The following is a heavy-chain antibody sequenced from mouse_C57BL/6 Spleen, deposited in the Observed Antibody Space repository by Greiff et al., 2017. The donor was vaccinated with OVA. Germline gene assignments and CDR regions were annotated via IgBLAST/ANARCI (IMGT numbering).Heavy chain of an antibody. CDR1: GFNIKDDY. D-gene: IGHD2-3*01. CDR2: IDPENGDT. CDR3: TTNGYYEKGYFDY. Sequence: VQLKQSGAELVRPGASVKLSCTASGFNIKDDYMHWVKQRPEQGLEWIGWIDPENGDTEYASKFQGKATITADTSSNTAYLQLSSLTSEDTAVYYCTTNGYYEKGYFDYWGQGTTLTVSS. V-gene: IGHV14-4*01. J-gene: IGHJ2*01.